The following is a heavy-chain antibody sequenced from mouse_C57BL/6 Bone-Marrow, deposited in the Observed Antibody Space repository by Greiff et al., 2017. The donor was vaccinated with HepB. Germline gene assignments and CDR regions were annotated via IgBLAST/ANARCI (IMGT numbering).Heavy chain of an antibody. Sequence: VHLVESGAELARPGASVKMSCKASGYTFTSYTMHWVKQRPGQGLEWIGYINPSSGYTKYNQKFKDKATLTADKSSSTAYMQLSSLTSEDSAVYYCARPYYFDYWGQGTTLTVSS. J-gene: IGHJ2*01. V-gene: IGHV1-4*01. CDR2: INPSSGYT. CDR1: GYTFTSYT. CDR3: ARPYYFDY.